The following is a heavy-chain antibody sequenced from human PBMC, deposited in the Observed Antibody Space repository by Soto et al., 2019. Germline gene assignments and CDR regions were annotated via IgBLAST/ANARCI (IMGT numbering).Heavy chain of an antibody. Sequence: GGSLRLSCAASGFTFSSYAMHWVRQAPGKGLEWVAVISYDGSNKYYADSVKGRFTISRDNSKNTLYLQMNSLRAEDTAVYYCARDPGRGFIVVVSYGMDVWGQGTTVTVSS. V-gene: IGHV3-30*04. J-gene: IGHJ6*02. D-gene: IGHD2-2*01. CDR2: ISYDGSNK. CDR3: ARDPGRGFIVVVSYGMDV. CDR1: GFTFSSYA.